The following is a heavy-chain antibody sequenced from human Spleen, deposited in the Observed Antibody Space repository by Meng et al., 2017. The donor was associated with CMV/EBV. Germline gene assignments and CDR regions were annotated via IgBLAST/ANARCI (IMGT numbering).Heavy chain of an antibody. D-gene: IGHD1/OR15-1a*01. Sequence: SWKGSGYTCTSYWIAWVLQMPGKGLEWMGMIYPGDSDTRYSPFFQGQVTISADKSISTAYLQWSSLKASDTAMYYCARHGEQGLWFDPWGQGTLVTVSS. CDR3: ARHGEQGLWFDP. CDR2: IYPGDSDT. CDR1: GYTCTSYW. V-gene: IGHV5-51*01. J-gene: IGHJ5*02.